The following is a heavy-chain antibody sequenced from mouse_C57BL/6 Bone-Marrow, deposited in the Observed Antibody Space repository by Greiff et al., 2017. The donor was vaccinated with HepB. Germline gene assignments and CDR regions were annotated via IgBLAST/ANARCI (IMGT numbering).Heavy chain of an antibody. Sequence: EVQLQQSGAELVRPGASVKLSCTASGFNIKDYYMHWVKQRPEQGLEWIGRIDPEDGDTEYAPKFQGKATMTADTSSNPAYLQLSSLTSEDTAVYYCTTIHLLLRPHYFDYWGQGTTLTVSS. CDR2: IDPEDGDT. CDR3: TTIHLLLRPHYFDY. D-gene: IGHD6-1*01. V-gene: IGHV14-1*01. J-gene: IGHJ2*01. CDR1: GFNIKDYY.